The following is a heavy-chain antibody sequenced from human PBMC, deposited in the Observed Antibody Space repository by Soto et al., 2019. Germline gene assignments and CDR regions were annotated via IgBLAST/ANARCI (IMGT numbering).Heavy chain of an antibody. CDR3: AKVRVGIDVDFDY. D-gene: IGHD2-21*01. V-gene: IGHV3-23*04. J-gene: IGHJ4*02. Sequence: QLVESGGGLVQPGGSLRLSCAASGFTFSNSAMTWVRQAPAKGLEWVSTIRDSDSGGSTFYADSVKGRFTISRDDSKNTLYLQMSSLRAEDTAMYYCAKVRVGIDVDFDYWGQGALVTVSS. CDR1: GFTFSNSA. CDR2: IRDSDSGGST.